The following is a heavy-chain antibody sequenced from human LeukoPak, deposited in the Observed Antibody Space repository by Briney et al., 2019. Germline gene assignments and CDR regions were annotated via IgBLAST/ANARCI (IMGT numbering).Heavy chain of an antibody. CDR2: MNPNSGNT. CDR1: GYTFTTYD. D-gene: IGHD3-9*01. Sequence: ASVKVSCKASGYTFTTYDIIWVRQATGQGLEWMGWMNPNSGNTGYAQKFQGRVTMTRDTSISTAYMELSGLRSEDTAVYFCARETTIPPYYFDYWGLGTPVIVSS. CDR3: ARETTIPPYYFDY. V-gene: IGHV1-8*01. J-gene: IGHJ4*02.